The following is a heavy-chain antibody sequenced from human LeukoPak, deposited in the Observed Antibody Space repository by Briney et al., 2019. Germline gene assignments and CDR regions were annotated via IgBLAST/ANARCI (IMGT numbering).Heavy chain of an antibody. D-gene: IGHD1-14*01. Sequence: GRSVSLSCAASRFTFSSYAMHWVRQAPGKGLECVLAISTNGGNTHYAHSEQSRFTISRDNSKNTLYHQMRSLRAEDMAVYHCARERYLTNNRNYVDYWRQGTLVTVLS. CDR3: ARERYLTNNRNYVDY. CDR2: ISTNGGNT. J-gene: IGHJ4*02. CDR1: RFTFSSYA. V-gene: IGHV3-64*01.